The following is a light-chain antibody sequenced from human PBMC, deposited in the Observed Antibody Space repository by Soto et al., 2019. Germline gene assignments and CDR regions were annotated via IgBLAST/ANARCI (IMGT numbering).Light chain of an antibody. CDR3: QQRSNWSWT. CDR2: DAS. J-gene: IGKJ1*01. CDR1: QSVSSY. Sequence: ENVLPQSPATLSLSPGERATLSCRASQSVSSYLAWYQQKPGQAPRLLIYDASNRATGIPARFSGSGSGTDFTLTISSLEPEDFAVYYCQQRSNWSWTFGQGTKV. V-gene: IGKV3-11*01.